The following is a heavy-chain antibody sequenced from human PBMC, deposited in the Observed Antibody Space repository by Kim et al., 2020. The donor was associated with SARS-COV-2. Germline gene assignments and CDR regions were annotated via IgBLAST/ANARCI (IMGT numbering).Heavy chain of an antibody. Sequence: PSLKSRVTISVDTSKNQFSLKLSSVTAADTAVYYCARGRTTVTTYYYMDVWGKGTTVTVSS. CDR3: ARGRTTVTTYYYMDV. J-gene: IGHJ6*03. V-gene: IGHV4-59*09. D-gene: IGHD4-17*01.